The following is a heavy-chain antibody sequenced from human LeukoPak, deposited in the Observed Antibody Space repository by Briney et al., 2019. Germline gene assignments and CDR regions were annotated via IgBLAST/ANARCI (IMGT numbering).Heavy chain of an antibody. CDR2: IHYSGST. CDR1: RGSINTGNYY. CDR3: ARENDYGDYFHFDN. Sequence: SQTLSLTCTVSRGSINTGNYYWSWIRQPPGKGLEWIGYIHYSGSTNYSPSLKSRVTISVDTSKNQFSLKLRSVTAADTAVYYCARENDYGDYFHFDNWGQGTLVTVSS. J-gene: IGHJ4*02. V-gene: IGHV4-61*01. D-gene: IGHD4-17*01.